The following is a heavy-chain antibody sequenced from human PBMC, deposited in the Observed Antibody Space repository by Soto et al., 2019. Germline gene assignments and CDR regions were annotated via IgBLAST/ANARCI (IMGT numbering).Heavy chain of an antibody. CDR1: GFSLTADGVA. Sequence: QITLKESGPTLVKPTQTLTLSCTVSGFSLTADGVAVGWIRQLPGEALEWLALIYWDDDRRYSPSLAARLTIIKDPSRNQVVLTMTNMDPVDSGTYFCAQQTQTGYRLFDYWGRGTLVTVAS. J-gene: IGHJ4*02. V-gene: IGHV2-5*02. CDR2: IYWDDDR. CDR3: AQQTQTGYRLFDY. D-gene: IGHD5-12*01.